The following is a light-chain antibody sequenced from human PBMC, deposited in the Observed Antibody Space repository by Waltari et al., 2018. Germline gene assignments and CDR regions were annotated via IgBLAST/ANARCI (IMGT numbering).Light chain of an antibody. CDR1: SADIGRNY. V-gene: IGLV1-47*01. Sequence: QSVHTQPPSASGTPRQRAPISCSGSSADIGRNYLSWYRQLPGTAPKLLIYRNTQRPSGVPERFSGSKSGTSASLDISGLRSEDEADYYCAAWDDTLNGPEYVFGTGTKVTV. CDR3: AAWDDTLNGPEYV. J-gene: IGLJ1*01. CDR2: RNT.